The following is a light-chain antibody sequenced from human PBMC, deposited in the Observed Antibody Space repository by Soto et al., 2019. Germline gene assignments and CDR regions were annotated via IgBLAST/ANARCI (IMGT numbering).Light chain of an antibody. CDR1: QTISNW. CDR2: KAS. V-gene: IGKV1-5*03. Sequence: DVQMTQSPSTLSASVGDRVTITCRASQTISNWLAWYQQKPGKAPKLLIYKASSLESGVPSRFSGSGSGTEFTLTISSLQPDYFATYYCQQYYSYLTFGQGTKVEIK. J-gene: IGKJ1*01. CDR3: QQYYSYLT.